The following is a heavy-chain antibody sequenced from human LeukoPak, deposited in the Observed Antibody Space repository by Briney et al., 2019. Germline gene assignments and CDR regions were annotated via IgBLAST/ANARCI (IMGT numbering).Heavy chain of an antibody. J-gene: IGHJ4*02. Sequence: GGSLRLSCAGSAFMFSRYWMHWVRQAPGKGLVWVSRIKTDGSDTIYADSVKGRFTISRDNAKNTLYLQMDSLTAEDTAVYYCAIGSGNYFSYWGQGTLVTVAS. CDR1: AFMFSRYW. V-gene: IGHV3-74*01. CDR3: AIGSGNYFSY. CDR2: IKTDGSDT. D-gene: IGHD6-25*01.